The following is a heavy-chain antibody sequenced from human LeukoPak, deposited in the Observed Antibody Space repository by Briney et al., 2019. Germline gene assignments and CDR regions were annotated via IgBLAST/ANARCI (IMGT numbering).Heavy chain of an antibody. Sequence: GGSLRLSCSASEFPFSDYWMTCVRQAPGKGLEWVANIKRDGSEEYYVDSVKGRFTISRDNAKNSLCLQMNSLRVEDTAVYYCARFAIVPTMRAVDYWGQGTLVTVSS. D-gene: IGHD5-12*01. V-gene: IGHV3-7*01. CDR1: EFPFSDYW. CDR3: ARFAIVPTMRAVDY. J-gene: IGHJ4*02. CDR2: IKRDGSEE.